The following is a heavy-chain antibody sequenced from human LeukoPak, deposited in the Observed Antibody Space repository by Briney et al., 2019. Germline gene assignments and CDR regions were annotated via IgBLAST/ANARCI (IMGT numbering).Heavy chain of an antibody. V-gene: IGHV1-2*02. Sequence: ASVKVSCKASGYTFTAYYMHWFRQAPGQGLEWMGWINPDNGDIDSAQRFQGRVTLTRDTSISTAYMELNRLTSDDTAVYYCARGPSTAAFDIWGRGTMVTVSS. CDR1: GYTFTAYY. D-gene: IGHD6-13*01. CDR3: ARGPSTAAFDI. CDR2: INPDNGDI. J-gene: IGHJ3*02.